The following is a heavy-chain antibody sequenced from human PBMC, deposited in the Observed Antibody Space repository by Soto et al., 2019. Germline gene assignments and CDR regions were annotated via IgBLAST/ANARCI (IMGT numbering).Heavy chain of an antibody. D-gene: IGHD3-16*02. CDR2: ISSSSSYI. CDR3: ARTYYDTIWGSYPLAS. J-gene: IGHJ4*02. Sequence: PGGCLRLSCAASGFTFSSNSMNWVRQAPGKGLGWVSSISSSSSYIYYADSVKGRFTISRDNAKNSLYLQMNSLRAQDTAVYFCARTYYDTIWGSYPLASWGQGTLVSVSS. CDR1: GFTFSSNS. V-gene: IGHV3-21*01.